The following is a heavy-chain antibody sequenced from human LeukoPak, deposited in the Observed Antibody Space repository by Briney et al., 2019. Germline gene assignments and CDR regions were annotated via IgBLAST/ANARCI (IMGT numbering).Heavy chain of an antibody. Sequence: SETLSLTCNVSGDSITSGAFYWAWIRQSPGKGLEWIGNVYYSGSTQYNPSLRGRVSISMDKTKNQFSLNLNSMSVTDTAIYYCARRDYAAWFDPWGQGTLVTVSS. J-gene: IGHJ5*02. V-gene: IGHV4-39*01. CDR1: GDSITSGAFY. CDR3: ARRDYAAWFDP. CDR2: VYYSGST. D-gene: IGHD4/OR15-4a*01.